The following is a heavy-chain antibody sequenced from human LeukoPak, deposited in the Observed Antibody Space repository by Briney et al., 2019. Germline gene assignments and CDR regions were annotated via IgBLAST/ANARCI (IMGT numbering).Heavy chain of an antibody. CDR1: GGSFNDYY. CDR2: IYYSGSA. J-gene: IGHJ4*02. Sequence: SETLSLTCAVYGGSFNDYYWNWIRQPPGKGLEWIGSIYYSGSAYYNPSLKSRVTISVDTSKNQFSLKLSSVTAADTAVYYCARSGSGYLRYYFDYWGQGTLVTVSS. CDR3: ARSGSGYLRYYFDY. V-gene: IGHV4-34*01. D-gene: IGHD5-12*01.